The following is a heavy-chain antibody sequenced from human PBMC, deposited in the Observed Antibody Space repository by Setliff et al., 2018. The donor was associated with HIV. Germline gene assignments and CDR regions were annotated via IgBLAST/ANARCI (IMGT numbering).Heavy chain of an antibody. J-gene: IGHJ3*01. CDR3: ARHTIDISLLVVQDPGPFDV. V-gene: IGHV5-51*01. Sequence: LGESLKISCTGSGYSFSNHWIGWVRQMPGRGLEWVGIIYPQDSDTRYSPSFEGHVTISADTSRYTAYLQWSALKASDTAMYYCARHTIDISLLVVQDPGPFDVWGRGTLVTVSS. CDR1: GYSFSNHW. CDR2: IYPQDSDT. D-gene: IGHD3-10*01.